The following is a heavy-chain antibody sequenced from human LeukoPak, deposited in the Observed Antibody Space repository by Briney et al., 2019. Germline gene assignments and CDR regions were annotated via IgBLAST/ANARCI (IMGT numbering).Heavy chain of an antibody. Sequence: PGRSLRLSCAASGFTFSSYGMHWVRQAPGKGLEWVAVIWYDGSNKYYADSVKGRFTISRDNSKNTLYLHMNSLRAEDTAVYYRARDYYDSSLDYWGQGTLVTVSS. D-gene: IGHD3-22*01. CDR1: GFTFSSYG. V-gene: IGHV3-33*01. CDR2: IWYDGSNK. J-gene: IGHJ4*02. CDR3: ARDYYDSSLDY.